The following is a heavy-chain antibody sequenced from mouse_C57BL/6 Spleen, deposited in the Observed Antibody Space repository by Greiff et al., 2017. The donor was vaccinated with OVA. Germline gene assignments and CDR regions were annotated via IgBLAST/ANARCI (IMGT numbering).Heavy chain of an antibody. CDR1: GYTFTSYW. V-gene: IGHV1-7*01. CDR3: ALYYDYDGGEVDY. D-gene: IGHD2-4*01. J-gene: IGHJ2*01. CDR2: INPSSGYT. Sequence: VKLQESGAELAKPGASVTLSCKASGYTFTSYWMHWVKQRPGQGLEWIGYINPSSGYTKYNQKFKDKATLTADKSSSTAYMQLSSLTYEDSAVYYCALYYDYDGGEVDYWGQGTTLTVSS.